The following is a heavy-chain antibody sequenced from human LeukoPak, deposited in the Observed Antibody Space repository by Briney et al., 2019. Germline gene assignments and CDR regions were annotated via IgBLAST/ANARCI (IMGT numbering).Heavy chain of an antibody. J-gene: IGHJ2*01. V-gene: IGHV4-59*01. CDR3: ASQTTGWYFDL. CDR1: GGSISSSY. D-gene: IGHD1-1*01. Sequence: SETLSLTCTVSGGSISSSYWSWIRQPPGKGLEWIGYIYYSGSTNYNPSLKSRVTISVDTSKNQFSLKLSSVTAADTAVYYCASQTTGWYFDLWGRGTLVTVSS. CDR2: IYYSGST.